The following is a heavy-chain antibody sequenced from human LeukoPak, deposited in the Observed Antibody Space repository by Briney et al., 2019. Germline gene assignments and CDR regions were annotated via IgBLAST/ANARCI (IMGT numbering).Heavy chain of an antibody. D-gene: IGHD6-19*01. CDR3: AKDRRYSSGLGAFDV. Sequence: AGGSLRLSFAVPGFPLGHYSMSWVRQAPGEGLELVPGFSGSAGSTNYADSVKGRFTISRDNSKNTLHLQMNSLRAEDTAVYYCAKDRRYSSGLGAFDVWGQGTMVTVSS. CDR1: GFPLGHYS. V-gene: IGHV3-23*01. J-gene: IGHJ3*01. CDR2: FSGSAGST.